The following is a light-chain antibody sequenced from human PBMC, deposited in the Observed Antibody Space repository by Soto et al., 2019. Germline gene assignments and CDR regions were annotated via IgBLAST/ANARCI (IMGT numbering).Light chain of an antibody. V-gene: IGLV2-14*01. J-gene: IGLJ1*01. CDR3: SSYTNINTRACV. Sequence: QPVLTQPASVSGSPGQSITISCTGTSSDIGRYNYVSWYQQHPGKAPKLMIYEVTDRPSGVSNRFSGSKSGNTASLTISGLQAEDEAEYYCSSYTNINTRACVFGTGTKLTVL. CDR2: EVT. CDR1: SSDIGRYNY.